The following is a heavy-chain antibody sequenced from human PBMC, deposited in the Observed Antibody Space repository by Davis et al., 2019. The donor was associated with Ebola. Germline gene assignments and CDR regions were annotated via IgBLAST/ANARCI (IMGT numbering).Heavy chain of an antibody. CDR2: ISSSSSYI. Sequence: PGGSLRLSCAASGFTFSSYSMNWVRQAPGKGLEWVSSISSSSSYIYYADSVKGRFTISRDNAKNSLYLQMNSLRAEDTAVYYCARGCSSTSCYRTLRLNWYDPWGQGTLVTVSS. D-gene: IGHD2-2*01. J-gene: IGHJ5*02. CDR3: ARGCSSTSCYRTLRLNWYDP. CDR1: GFTFSSYS. V-gene: IGHV3-21*01.